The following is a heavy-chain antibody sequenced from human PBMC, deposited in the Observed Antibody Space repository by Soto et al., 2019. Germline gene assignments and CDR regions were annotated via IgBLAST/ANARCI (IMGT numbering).Heavy chain of an antibody. CDR2: INAGNGNT. Sequence: QVQLVQSGAEVKKPGASVKVSCKASGYTFTTYAMHWVRQAPGQRLEWMGWINAGNGNTKYSQKFQGRVTITRDTSASTAYMELSSLRSEDTAVYYWASGVGLYSHYDYWGQGTLVTVSS. D-gene: IGHD2-2*02. J-gene: IGHJ4*02. CDR1: GYTFTTYA. CDR3: ASGVGLYSHYDY. V-gene: IGHV1-3*01.